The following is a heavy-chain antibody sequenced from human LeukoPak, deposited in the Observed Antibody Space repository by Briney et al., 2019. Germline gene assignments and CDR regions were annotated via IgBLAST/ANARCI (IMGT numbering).Heavy chain of an antibody. CDR1: GFTFSSYV. V-gene: IGHV3-33*01. CDR3: ARDRSYDFWSGYSTPDY. CDR2: IWYDGSNK. J-gene: IGHJ4*02. Sequence: GGSLRLSCAASGFTFSSYVMHWVRQAPGKGLEGVAVIWYDGSNKYYTDSVKGRFTISRDNSKNTLDLQMNILRAEDAAVYYCARDRSYDFWSGYSTPDYWGQGTLVTVSS. D-gene: IGHD3-3*01.